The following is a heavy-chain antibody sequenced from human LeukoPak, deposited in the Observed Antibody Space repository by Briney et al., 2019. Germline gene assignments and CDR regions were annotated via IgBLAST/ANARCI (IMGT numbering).Heavy chain of an antibody. V-gene: IGHV3-30*03. CDR3: ARATHITFGGVIVTFDY. CDR2: ISYDGSHS. Sequence: GTSLRLSCAASGFTFKKYGLEWVRQAPGKGLEWVALISYDGSHSYYADSVEGRFTISRDDSKNTLDLQMNSLRVEDTAVYYCARATHITFGGVIVTFDYWGQGTLVTVSS. D-gene: IGHD3-16*02. J-gene: IGHJ4*02. CDR1: GFTFKKYG.